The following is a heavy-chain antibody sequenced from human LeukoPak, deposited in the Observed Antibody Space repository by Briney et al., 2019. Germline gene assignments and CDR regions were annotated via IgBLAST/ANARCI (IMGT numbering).Heavy chain of an antibody. D-gene: IGHD4-17*01. CDR3: ARGPTVGPITFDP. J-gene: IGHJ5*02. V-gene: IGHV3-53*01. CDR2: IYSGGST. CDR1: GFTVSGNY. Sequence: GGSLRLSCAASGFTVSGNYMSWVRQAPGNGLEWVSVIYSGGSTYYADSVKGRFTISRDNSKNTLYLQMNSLRAEDTAVYYCARGPTVGPITFDPWGQGTLVTVSS.